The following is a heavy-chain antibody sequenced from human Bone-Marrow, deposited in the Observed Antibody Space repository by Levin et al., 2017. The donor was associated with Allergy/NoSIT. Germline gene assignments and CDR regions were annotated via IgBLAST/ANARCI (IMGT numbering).Heavy chain of an antibody. Sequence: GGSLRLSCAASGFTLDDYAMHWVRQGPGKGLEWVSGINWNSGTIGYADSVKGRFTISRDNAKNSLFLQMNSLRVEDTALYYCAKDQGSSGFYYLFNWGQGTLVTVSS. D-gene: IGHD3-22*01. V-gene: IGHV3-9*01. CDR3: AKDQGSSGFYYLFN. CDR2: INWNSGTI. J-gene: IGHJ4*02. CDR1: GFTLDDYA.